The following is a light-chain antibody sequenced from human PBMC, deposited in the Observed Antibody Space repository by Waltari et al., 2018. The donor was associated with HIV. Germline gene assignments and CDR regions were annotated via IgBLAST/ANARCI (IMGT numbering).Light chain of an antibody. CDR3: AVWDGSLSAYV. CDR1: PSNIRRFN. J-gene: IGLJ1*01. CDR2: VNN. Sequence: QSVLTQPPSASGAPGPRVTLPCSGRPSNIRRFNVQWYQQLPETAPKLLIHVNNYRPSGVPDRFSGSKSGTSASLAISGLQSEDEADYYCAVWDGSLSAYVFGPGTTVTV. V-gene: IGLV1-44*01.